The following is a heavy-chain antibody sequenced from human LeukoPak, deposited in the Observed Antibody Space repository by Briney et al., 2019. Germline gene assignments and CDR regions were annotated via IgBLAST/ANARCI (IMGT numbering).Heavy chain of an antibody. J-gene: IGHJ6*02. D-gene: IGHD7-27*01. CDR2: FDPEDGAT. Sequence: GASVKVSCKVSGYTLTELSIHWVRQAPGKGLEWMGGFDPEDGATIYAQKFQGRVTMTEDTFTDTAYMEVSSLRYEDTAVYYCATKITADMGIWFDYYGMDVWGQGTTVTVSS. CDR3: ATKITADMGIWFDYYGMDV. V-gene: IGHV1-24*01. CDR1: GYTLTELS.